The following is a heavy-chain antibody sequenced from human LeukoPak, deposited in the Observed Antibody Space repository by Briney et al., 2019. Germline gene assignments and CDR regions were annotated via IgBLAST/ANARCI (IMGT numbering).Heavy chain of an antibody. V-gene: IGHV1-2*02. CDR2: VNSNSGGT. CDR3: ARGYCSGGSCYHFES. Sequence: ASVKVSCKTSGYRFSDYYMHWVRQAPGQGLEWMGWVNSNSGGTHYAQKFEGRVTMTRDTSISTAYMELSRLKSDDTAVHYCARGYCSGGSCYHFESWGQGTLVTVSS. CDR1: GYRFSDYY. D-gene: IGHD2-15*01. J-gene: IGHJ4*02.